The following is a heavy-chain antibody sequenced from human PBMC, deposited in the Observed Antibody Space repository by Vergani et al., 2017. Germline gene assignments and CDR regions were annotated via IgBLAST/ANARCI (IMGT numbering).Heavy chain of an antibody. J-gene: IGHJ5*02. V-gene: IGHV4-59*08. CDR1: GGSISSYY. Sequence: QVQLQEPGPGLVKPSETLSLTCTVSGGSISSYYWSWIRQPPGKGLEWIGYIYYSGSTNYNPSLKCRVTISVDTSKTQFSLELSSVTAADTAVYYCATTPVRGVIGGGWFDPWGQGTLVTVSS. CDR3: ATTPVRGVIGGGWFDP. CDR2: IYYSGST. D-gene: IGHD3-10*01.